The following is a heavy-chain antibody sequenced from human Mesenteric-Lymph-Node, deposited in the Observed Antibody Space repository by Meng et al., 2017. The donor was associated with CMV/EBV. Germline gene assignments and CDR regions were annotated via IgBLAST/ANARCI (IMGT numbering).Heavy chain of an antibody. D-gene: IGHD5-12*01. CDR1: GGSISSGSHY. J-gene: IGHJ5*02. CDR3: ARQASGYDFGWFDP. Sequence: SGGSISSGSHYWGRVRQPPGKGLEWIGSLYYGGSTYYSASLKSRVTISADTSRNQFSLEVRSVTAADTAVYYCARQASGYDFGWFDPWGQGTLVTVSS. CDR2: LYYGGST. V-gene: IGHV4-39*01.